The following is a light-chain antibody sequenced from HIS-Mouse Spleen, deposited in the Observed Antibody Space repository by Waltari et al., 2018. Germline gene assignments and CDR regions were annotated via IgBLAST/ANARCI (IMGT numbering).Light chain of an antibody. CDR1: SSDVGGYNY. CDR2: DLS. J-gene: IGLJ3*02. CDR3: SSYTSSSTLV. V-gene: IGLV2-14*03. Sequence: QSALTQPASVSGSPGQSITISCTGTSSDVGGYNYVSWYQQHPGKAPKLMIYDLSHRPSGVSSRFSGSKSGNTASLTISGLQAEDEADYYCSSYTSSSTLVFGGGTKLTVL.